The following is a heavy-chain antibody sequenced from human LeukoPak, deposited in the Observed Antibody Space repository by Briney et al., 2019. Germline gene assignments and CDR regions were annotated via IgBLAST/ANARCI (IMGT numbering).Heavy chain of an antibody. J-gene: IGHJ6*04. CDR1: GGSISSGGYY. CDR3: ARDRLVAGTVYYYGMDV. CDR2: IYYSGST. Sequence: PSETLSLTCTVSGGSISSGGYYWSWIRQHPGKGLEWIGYIYYSGSTYYNPSLKSRVTISVDTSKNQFSLKLSSVTAADTAVYYCARDRLVAGTVYYYGMDVWGKGTTVTVSS. V-gene: IGHV4-31*03. D-gene: IGHD6-19*01.